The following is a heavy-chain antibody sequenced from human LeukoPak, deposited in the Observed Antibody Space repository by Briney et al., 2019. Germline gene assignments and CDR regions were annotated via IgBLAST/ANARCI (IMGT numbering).Heavy chain of an antibody. Sequence: PGRSLRLSCAASGFTFSSYAMHWVRQAPGKGLGWVAVISYDGSNKYYADSVKGRFTISRDNSKNTLYLQMNSLRAEDTAVYYCARDPSSGHRVYFDYWGQGTLVTVSS. CDR2: ISYDGSNK. CDR1: GFTFSSYA. CDR3: ARDPSSGHRVYFDY. D-gene: IGHD6-19*01. J-gene: IGHJ4*02. V-gene: IGHV3-30*04.